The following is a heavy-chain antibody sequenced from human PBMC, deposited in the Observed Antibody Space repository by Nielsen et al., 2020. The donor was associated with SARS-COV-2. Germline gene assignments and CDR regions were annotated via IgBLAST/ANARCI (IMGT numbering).Heavy chain of an antibody. V-gene: IGHV3-66*04. CDR3: ARRERIYYFFDL. D-gene: IGHD1-1*01. Sequence: GGSLRLSCAASGFTISSYYMTWVNSNYVAWVRQAPGKGLEWVSIIYASGSTYYADSVKGRFTIDRDNSKNTVYLEMDSLRVEDTAVYYCARRERIYYFFDLWGRGTRVTVSS. J-gene: IGHJ2*01. CDR2: IYASGST. CDR1: GFTISSYY.